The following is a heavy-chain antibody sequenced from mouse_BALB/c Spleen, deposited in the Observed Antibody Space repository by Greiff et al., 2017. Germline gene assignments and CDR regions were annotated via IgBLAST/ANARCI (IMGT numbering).Heavy chain of an antibody. CDR3: TKRGPWDLDV. CDR1: GYTFTSYW. J-gene: IGHJ1*01. V-gene: IGHV1S81*02. CDR2: INRSNGCT. Sequence: QVQLQQPGAELVKPGASVKLSCKASGYTFTSYWMHWVKQRPGQGLEWIGEINRSNGCTNYNEKFKSRSTLTVDKSSSTAYMQLSSLTSEDSAVYYCTKRGPWDLDVWGAGTTVTVSS.